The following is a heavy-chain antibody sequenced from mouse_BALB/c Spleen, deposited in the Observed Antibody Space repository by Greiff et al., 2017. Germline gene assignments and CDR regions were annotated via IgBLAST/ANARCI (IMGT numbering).Heavy chain of an antibody. CDR2: ISSGGSYT. V-gene: IGHV5-6*01. CDR1: GFTFSSYG. Sequence: EVQRVESGGDLVKPGGSLKLSCAASGFTFSSYGMSWVRQTPDKRLEWVATISSGGSYTYYPDSVKGRFTISRDNAKNTLYLQMSSLKSEDTAMYYCARHTDYGILDYWGQGTTLTVSS. D-gene: IGHD1-1*01. CDR3: ARHTDYGILDY. J-gene: IGHJ2*01.